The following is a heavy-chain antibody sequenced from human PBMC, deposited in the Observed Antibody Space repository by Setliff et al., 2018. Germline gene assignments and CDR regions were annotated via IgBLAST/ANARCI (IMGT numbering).Heavy chain of an antibody. Sequence: GGSLRLSCAASGFTFSSYGMHWVRQAPGKGLEWVAVISYDGSNKYYADSVKGRFTISRDNSKNTVYLEMNSLRGEDAAVYYCATSDWYAAFDHWGQGTLVT. CDR2: ISYDGSNK. CDR1: GFTFSSYG. D-gene: IGHD6-19*01. CDR3: ATSDWYAAFDH. V-gene: IGHV3-30*03. J-gene: IGHJ4*02.